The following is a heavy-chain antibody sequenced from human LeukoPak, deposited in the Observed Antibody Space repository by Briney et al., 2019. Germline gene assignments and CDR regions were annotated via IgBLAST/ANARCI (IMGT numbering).Heavy chain of an antibody. V-gene: IGHV3-21*06. D-gene: IGHD1-26*01. CDR3: ARDPYSGNYGAYYYYYMDV. J-gene: IGHJ6*03. Sequence: GGSLRLSCATSRFTFSDYGMHWVRQAPGKGLEWVSSITSSSSYIYYADSVKGRFTISRDNAKNSLYLQMDSLRVEDTAEYYCARDPYSGNYGAYYYYYMDVWGKGTTVTVSS. CDR2: ITSSSSYI. CDR1: RFTFSDYG.